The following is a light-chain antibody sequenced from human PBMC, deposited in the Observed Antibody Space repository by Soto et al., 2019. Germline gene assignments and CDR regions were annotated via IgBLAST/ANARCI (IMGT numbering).Light chain of an antibody. CDR2: GAS. V-gene: IGKV3-20*01. CDR3: QQYGNSPGT. J-gene: IGKJ1*01. CDR1: QSVSSSY. Sequence: IVLTHSPGTLSFSAWERSTLYGGASQSVSSSYLAWYQQRPGQAPRLLIYGASTRATGIPDRFRGSGSGTDFTLTVSRLEPEDFAVYYCQQYGNSPGTFGQGTKVDIK.